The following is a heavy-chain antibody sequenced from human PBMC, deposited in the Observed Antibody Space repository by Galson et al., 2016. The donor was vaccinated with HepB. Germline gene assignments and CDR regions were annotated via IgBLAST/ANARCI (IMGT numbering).Heavy chain of an antibody. J-gene: IGHJ4*02. Sequence: SLRLSCATSGFTFDDYAMHWVRQVPGKGLEWVPGISWNSGRIDYADSVKARFTISRDNTKNSLYLQMNSLKPEDTALYYCVKDSGRIQLWITAFDSWGQGALVTVSS. CDR1: GFTFDDYA. CDR3: VKDSGRIQLWITAFDS. V-gene: IGHV3-9*01. CDR2: ISWNSGRI. D-gene: IGHD1-1*01.